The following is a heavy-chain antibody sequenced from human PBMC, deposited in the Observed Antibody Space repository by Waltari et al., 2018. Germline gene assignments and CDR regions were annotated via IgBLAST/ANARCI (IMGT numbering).Heavy chain of an antibody. CDR1: GGSFSGYY. Sequence: QVQLQQWGAGLLKPSETLSLTCAVYGGSFSGYYWSWIRQPPGKGLEWIGEINHSGSTNYNPSLKSRVTISVDTSKNQFSLKLSSVTAADTAVYYCARGLGYSSSWYRHWGQGTLVTVSS. CDR2: INHSGST. J-gene: IGHJ4*02. D-gene: IGHD6-13*01. V-gene: IGHV4-34*01. CDR3: ARGLGYSSSWYRH.